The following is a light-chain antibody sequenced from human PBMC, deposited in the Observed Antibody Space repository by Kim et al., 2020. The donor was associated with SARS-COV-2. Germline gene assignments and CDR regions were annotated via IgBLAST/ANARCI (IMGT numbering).Light chain of an antibody. Sequence: QSITLSCTGTSRDVGGYNDVSWYQQHPGRAPKLMIYDVSERPSGVSNRFSGSKSGNTASLTISGLQAEDEADYYCSSYTNSNTLVFGGGTQLTVL. J-gene: IGLJ2*01. CDR2: DVS. CDR1: SRDVGGYND. CDR3: SSYTNSNTLV. V-gene: IGLV2-14*04.